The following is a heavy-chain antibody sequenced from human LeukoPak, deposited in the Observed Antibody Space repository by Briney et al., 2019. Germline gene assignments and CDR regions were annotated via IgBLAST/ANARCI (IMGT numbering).Heavy chain of an antibody. V-gene: IGHV3-21*06. CDR2: ISSSNSFI. Sequence: GGSLRLPCAASGFIFSNDIMNWVRQAPGKGLEWVSSISSSNSFIWYADSVKGRFSIFRDDARNSLYLQMNSLRVEDTAVYYCARGPVGGKIHWGQGTLVTVSS. CDR1: GFIFSNDI. CDR3: ARGPVGGKIH. D-gene: IGHD1-26*01. J-gene: IGHJ4*02.